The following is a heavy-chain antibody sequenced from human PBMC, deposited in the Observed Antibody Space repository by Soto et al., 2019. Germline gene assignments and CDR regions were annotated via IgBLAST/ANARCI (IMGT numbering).Heavy chain of an antibody. D-gene: IGHD6-13*01. Sequence: GGSLRLSCAASGFTFSSYAMHWVRQAPGKGLEYVSAISSNGGSTYYANSVKGRFTISRDNSKNTLYLQMGSLRAEDMAVYYCARESGTSGLYYYYYGMDVWGQGTTVTVSS. CDR2: ISSNGGST. V-gene: IGHV3-64*01. CDR3: ARESGTSGLYYYYYGMDV. J-gene: IGHJ6*02. CDR1: GFTFSSYA.